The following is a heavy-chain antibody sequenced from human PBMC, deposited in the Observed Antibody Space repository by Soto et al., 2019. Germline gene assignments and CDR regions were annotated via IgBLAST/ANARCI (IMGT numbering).Heavy chain of an antibody. CDR1: GGSISSSNW. CDR2: IYYSGSTT. J-gene: IGHJ5*02. D-gene: IGHD1-26*01. CDR3: ARGRVGATRA. Sequence: QVQLQESGPGLVKPSGTLSLTCAVSGGSISSSNWWSWVRQPPGKGLEWIGEIYYSGSTTNYNPSLKSRVTISVDGSKNEFSLNLSSVTAADTAVYYCARGRVGATRAWGQGTLVTVSS. V-gene: IGHV4-4*02.